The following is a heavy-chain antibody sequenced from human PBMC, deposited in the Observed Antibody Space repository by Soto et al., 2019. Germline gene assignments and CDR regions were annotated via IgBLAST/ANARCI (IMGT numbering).Heavy chain of an antibody. J-gene: IGHJ3*02. CDR1: GFTFSKAW. D-gene: IGHD3-9*01. CDR2: IKSKTDGGTT. CDR3: TTESRYFDRLDEAFDI. Sequence: AGGPLRLSCAASGFTFSKAWMNWVRQAPGKGLEWVGRIKSKTDGGTTDYAAPVKGRFTISRDDSKNTLYLQMNSLKTEDTAVYYCTTESRYFDRLDEAFDIWGQGTMVTVSS. V-gene: IGHV3-15*07.